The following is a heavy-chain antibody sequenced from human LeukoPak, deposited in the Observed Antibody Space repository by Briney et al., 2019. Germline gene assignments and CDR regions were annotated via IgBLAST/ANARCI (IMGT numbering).Heavy chain of an antibody. CDR2: ISNSGSII. J-gene: IGHJ1*01. CDR3: ARSTYYSDSSPYPFHY. CDR1: GFTFSTYE. V-gene: IGHV3-48*03. D-gene: IGHD3-22*01. Sequence: GGSLRLSCAASGFTFSTYEMNWVRQAPGKGLEWVSYISNSGSIIYYADSVKGRFTISRDNAKNSLYLQMNSLRAEDTAVYYCARSTYYSDSSPYPFHYWGQGSMVTVSS.